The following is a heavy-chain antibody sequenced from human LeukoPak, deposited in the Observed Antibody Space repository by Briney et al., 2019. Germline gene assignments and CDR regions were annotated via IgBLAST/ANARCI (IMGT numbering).Heavy chain of an antibody. CDR1: GFTFDDYT. CDR2: ISWDGGST. D-gene: IGHD3-10*01. J-gene: IGHJ3*02. CDR3: ARARGYGSMIRAFDI. V-gene: IGHV3-43*01. Sequence: GVSLRLSCAASGFTFDDYTMHWVRQAPGKGLEWVSLISWDGGSTYYADSVKGRFTISRDNSKNSLYLQMNSLRAEDTAVYYCARARGYGSMIRAFDISGQGTMVTVSS.